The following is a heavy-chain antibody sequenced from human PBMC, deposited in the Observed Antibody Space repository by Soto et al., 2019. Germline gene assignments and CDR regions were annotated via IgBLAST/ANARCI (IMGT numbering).Heavy chain of an antibody. CDR1: GGTFSSYA. CDR2: IMPIFGTA. CDR3: ARASYCSGCSCYCMNYYYYGMDV. Sequence: QVQLVQSGAEVKKPGSSVKVSCKASGGTFSSYAISWVRQAPGQGLEWMGGIMPIFGTANYAQKFQGRVTINADESTCTAYMELSRLRYEDAAVYYCARASYCSGCSCYCMNYYYYGMDVWGQGTTVTVSS. J-gene: IGHJ6*02. D-gene: IGHD2-15*01. V-gene: IGHV1-69*01.